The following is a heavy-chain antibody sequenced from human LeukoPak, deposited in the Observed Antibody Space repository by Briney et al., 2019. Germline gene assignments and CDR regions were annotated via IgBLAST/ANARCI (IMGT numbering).Heavy chain of an antibody. J-gene: IGHJ5*02. Sequence: GGSLRLSRAASGVTVSNNYMRWVRQAPGKGPEWVSLIYSGGDTFYADAVKGRFTISRDGSKNTLYLQMNSLRAEDTAVYYCARDPPAEAINTSAWGQGTLVTVSS. CDR3: ARDPPAEAINTSA. CDR2: IYSGGDT. V-gene: IGHV3-66*01. D-gene: IGHD6-13*01. CDR1: GVTVSNNY.